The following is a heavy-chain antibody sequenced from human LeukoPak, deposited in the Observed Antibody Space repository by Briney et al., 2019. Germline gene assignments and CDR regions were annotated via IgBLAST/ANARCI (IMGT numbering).Heavy chain of an antibody. Sequence: GASVKVSCKASGGTFSSYAISWVRQAPGQGLEWMGGIIPIFGTANYAQKFQGRVTITADESTSTAYMELSSLRSQDTAVYYCARGREITLIATRYYFDYWGQGTLVTVSS. CDR3: ARGREITLIATRYYFDY. CDR1: GGTFSSYA. J-gene: IGHJ4*02. CDR2: IIPIFGTA. D-gene: IGHD3-22*01. V-gene: IGHV1-69*01.